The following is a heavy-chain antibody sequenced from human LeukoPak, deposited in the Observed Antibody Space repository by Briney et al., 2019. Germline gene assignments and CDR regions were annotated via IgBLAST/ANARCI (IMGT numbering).Heavy chain of an antibody. D-gene: IGHD6-13*01. V-gene: IGHV4-30-2*01. J-gene: IGHJ3*02. CDR2: IYHSGST. Sequence: SETLSLTCTVSGGSISSGGYYWSWIRQPPGKGLEWIGYIYHSGSTYYNPSLKSRVTISVDRSKNQFSLKLSSVTAADTAVYYCAKSLNSGIAAAPILGGNAFDIWGQGTMVTVSS. CDR3: AKSLNSGIAAAPILGGNAFDI. CDR1: GGSISSGGYY.